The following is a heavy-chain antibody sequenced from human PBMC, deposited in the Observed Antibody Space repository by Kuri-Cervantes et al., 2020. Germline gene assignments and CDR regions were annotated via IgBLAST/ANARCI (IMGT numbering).Heavy chain of an antibody. CDR2: ISWDGGST. D-gene: IGHD3-22*01. J-gene: IGHJ3*02. Sequence: GGSLRLSCAASGFTFDDYAMHWVRQAPGKGLEWVSLISWDGGSTYYADSVKGRFTISRDNSKNSLYLQMNSLRAEDTAVYYCARTGQEVYYYDSSPYSRIFDIWGQGTMVTVSS. CDR1: GFTFDDYA. CDR3: ARTGQEVYYYDSSPYSRIFDI. V-gene: IGHV3-43D*04.